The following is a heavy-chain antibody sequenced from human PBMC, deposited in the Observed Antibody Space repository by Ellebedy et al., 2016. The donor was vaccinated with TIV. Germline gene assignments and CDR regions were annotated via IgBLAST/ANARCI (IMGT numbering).Heavy chain of an antibody. J-gene: IGHJ6*03. D-gene: IGHD1-1*01. CDR2: IFTSGSF. V-gene: IGHV4-4*07. CDR1: GGSASRYF. Sequence: SETLSLTXTVSGGSASRYFWSWIRQPAGKGLEWIWRIFTSGSFNYNPSLMSRVTMSVVTSKNQISLRLNSVTAADTAVYYCARVHCSITTCDYYYMDVWGKGTTVTVSS. CDR3: ARVHCSITTCDYYYMDV.